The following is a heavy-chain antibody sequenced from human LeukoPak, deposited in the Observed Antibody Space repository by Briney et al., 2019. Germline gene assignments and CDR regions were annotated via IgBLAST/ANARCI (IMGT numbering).Heavy chain of an antibody. Sequence: GGSLRLSCAASGFTFSNYAMLWVRQAPGKGLECVAVISNDGSDKYYADSVKGRFTISRDNSENTLYLQMNSLRTEDTAVYYCARGTYYYDSSGYYSGGLGYWGQGTLVTVSS. D-gene: IGHD3-22*01. J-gene: IGHJ4*02. CDR1: GFTFSNYA. CDR3: ARGTYYYDSSGYYSGGLGY. V-gene: IGHV3-30*04. CDR2: ISNDGSDK.